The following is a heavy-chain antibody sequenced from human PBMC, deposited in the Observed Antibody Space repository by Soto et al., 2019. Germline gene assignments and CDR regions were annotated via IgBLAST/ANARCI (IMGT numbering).Heavy chain of an antibody. J-gene: IGHJ4*02. CDR2: LYSVRST. CDR3: ARGLSHEKVDS. CDR1: GGSLNSNNYY. V-gene: IGHV4-30-4*01. Sequence: QVQLQESGPGLVEPSQTLSLTCTVSGGSLNSNNYYWSWIRQPPGKGLEWIGHLYSVRSTYNNPSLESRVTISVDTSKNQFSLKLTSVTAADTAIYYCARGLSHEKVDSWGQGILVTVS.